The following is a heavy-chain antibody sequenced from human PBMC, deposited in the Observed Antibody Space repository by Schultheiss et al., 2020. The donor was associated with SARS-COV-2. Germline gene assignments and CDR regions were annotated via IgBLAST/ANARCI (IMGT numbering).Heavy chain of an antibody. Sequence: SQTLSLTCTVSGGSISSSSYYWGWIRQPPGKGLEWIGEINHSGSTNYNPSLKSRVTISVDTSKNQFSLKLSSVTAADTAVYYCARDEPYPPYYFDYWGQGTLVTVSS. J-gene: IGHJ4*02. V-gene: IGHV4-39*07. D-gene: IGHD1-14*01. CDR2: INHSGST. CDR3: ARDEPYPPYYFDY. CDR1: GGSISSSSYY.